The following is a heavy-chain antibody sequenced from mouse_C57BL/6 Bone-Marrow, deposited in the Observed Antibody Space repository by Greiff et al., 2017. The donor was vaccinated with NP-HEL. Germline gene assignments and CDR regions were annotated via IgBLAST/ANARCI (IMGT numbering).Heavy chain of an antibody. CDR1: GFSLTSYG. CDR2: IWRGGST. CDR3: AKNWDLYGLGSFAY. Sequence: VQLKESGPGLVQPSQGLSITCTVSGFSLTSYGVHWVRQSPGKGLEWLGVIWRGGSTDYNAAFMSRLSITKDNSKSQVFFKMNSLQADDTAIYYCAKNWDLYGLGSFAYWGQGTLVTVSA. D-gene: IGHD1-1*02. V-gene: IGHV2-5*01. J-gene: IGHJ3*01.